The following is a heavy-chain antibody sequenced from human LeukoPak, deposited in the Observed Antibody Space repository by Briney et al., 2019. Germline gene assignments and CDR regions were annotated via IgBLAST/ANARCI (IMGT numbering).Heavy chain of an antibody. CDR3: GGSGY. Sequence: SETLSLTCTVSGASISSSGYYWTWIRQQPGKGLEWIGSMYCSGRTYYSPSLRSRPSISLDTSKNQFSLNLISVTAADTAVYYCGGSGYWGQGTLVTVSS. J-gene: IGHJ4*02. CDR2: MYCSGRT. D-gene: IGHD3-10*01. CDR1: GASISSSGYY. V-gene: IGHV4-31*03.